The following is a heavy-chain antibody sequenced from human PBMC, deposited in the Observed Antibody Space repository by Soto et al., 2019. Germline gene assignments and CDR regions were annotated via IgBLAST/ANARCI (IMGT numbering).Heavy chain of an antibody. Sequence: GGSLRLSCAASGFTFSSYAMSWVRQAPGKGLEWVSAISGSGGSTYYADSVKGRFTISRDNSKNTLYLQMNSLSAEDTAVHYCESGLMVGPTTHVFDYWGQGTLVTVYS. D-gene: IGHD1-26*01. J-gene: IGHJ4*02. CDR1: GFTFSSYA. CDR3: ESGLMVGPTTHVFDY. CDR2: ISGSGGST. V-gene: IGHV3-23*01.